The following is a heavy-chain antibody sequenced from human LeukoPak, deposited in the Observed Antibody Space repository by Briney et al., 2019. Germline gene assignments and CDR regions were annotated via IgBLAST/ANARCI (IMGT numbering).Heavy chain of an antibody. CDR2: MNPNSGNT. Sequence: ASVKVSCKASGYTFTSYDINWVRQATGQGLEWMGWMNPNSGNTGYAQKFQGRVTMTRNTSISTAYMELSSLRSEDTAVYYCATNLGWDDYYYGMDVWGQGTTVTVSS. V-gene: IGHV1-8*01. CDR1: GYTFTSYD. CDR3: ATNLGWDDYYYGMDV. J-gene: IGHJ6*02. D-gene: IGHD6-19*01.